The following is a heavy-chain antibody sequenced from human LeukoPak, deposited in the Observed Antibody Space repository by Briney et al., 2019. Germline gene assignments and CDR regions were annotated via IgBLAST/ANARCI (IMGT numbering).Heavy chain of an antibody. V-gene: IGHV3-30*04. Sequence: GGSLRLSCAAHGFTLSSSAMHSVRQAPGKGLEWDTVISYDGSNKYYADFVKGRFTISRDNSKNMLFLEMNSLRAEDTAVFYCARDRGPVVTAYYFDYWGQGTLVTVSS. CDR2: ISYDGSNK. CDR1: GFTLSSSA. D-gene: IGHD2-21*02. CDR3: ARDRGPVVTAYYFDY. J-gene: IGHJ4*02.